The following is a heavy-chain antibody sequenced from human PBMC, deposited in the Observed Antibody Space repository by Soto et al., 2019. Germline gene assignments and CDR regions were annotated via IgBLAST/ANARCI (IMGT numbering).Heavy chain of an antibody. CDR1: GYTFTSYA. J-gene: IGHJ5*02. D-gene: IGHD5-12*01. CDR3: ARGIVATTNWFDP. V-gene: IGHV1-3*01. Sequence: QVQLVQSGAEVKKPGASVKVSCKASGYTFTSYAMHWVRQAPGQRLEWMGWINAGNGNTKYSQKFQGRVTITRDTSASTAYMELSSLRSEDTAVYYCARGIVATTNWFDPWGQGTLVTVSS. CDR2: INAGNGNT.